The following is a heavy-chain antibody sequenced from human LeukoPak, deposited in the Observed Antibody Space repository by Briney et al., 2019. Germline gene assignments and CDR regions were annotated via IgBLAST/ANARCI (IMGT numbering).Heavy chain of an antibody. CDR2: MSYDGSNK. CDR1: GFTFSSYG. J-gene: IGHJ4*02. CDR3: ARTYGGNPFDY. V-gene: IGHV3-30*03. D-gene: IGHD4-23*01. Sequence: GGSLRLSCAASGFTFSSYGMHWVRQAPGKGLEWVAVMSYDGSNKYYADSVKGRFTISRDNSKNTLYLQMNSLRAEDTAVHYCARTYGGNPFDYWGQGTLVTVSS.